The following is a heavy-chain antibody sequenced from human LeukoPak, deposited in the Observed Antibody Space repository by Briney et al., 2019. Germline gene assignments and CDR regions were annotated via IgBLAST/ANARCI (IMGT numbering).Heavy chain of an antibody. D-gene: IGHD3-3*01. CDR3: AAQRGIPYYDFWSGFLDYFDY. CDR1: GYTFTSYV. CDR2: MNPNSGNT. V-gene: IGHV1-8*01. J-gene: IGHJ4*02. Sequence: GASVKVSCKASGYTFTSYVINWVRQATGQGLEWMGWMNPNSGNTGYAQKFQGRVTMTRNTSISTAYMELRSLRSDDTAVYYCAAQRGIPYYDFWSGFLDYFDYWGQGTLVTVSS.